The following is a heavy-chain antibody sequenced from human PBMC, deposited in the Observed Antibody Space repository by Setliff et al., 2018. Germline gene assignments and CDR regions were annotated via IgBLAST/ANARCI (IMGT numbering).Heavy chain of an antibody. D-gene: IGHD3-3*01. CDR3: AKDRRNVLRFKWFDP. Sequence: PSGTLSLTCAVSGYSISSGYYWGWIRQPPGKGLEWIGSIYYSGSTYYNPSLKSRVTISVDKSKNQFSLKLSSVTAADTAVYYCAKDRRNVLRFKWFDPWGQGTLVTVSS. CDR1: GYSISSGYY. V-gene: IGHV4-38-2*02. J-gene: IGHJ5*02. CDR2: IYYSGST.